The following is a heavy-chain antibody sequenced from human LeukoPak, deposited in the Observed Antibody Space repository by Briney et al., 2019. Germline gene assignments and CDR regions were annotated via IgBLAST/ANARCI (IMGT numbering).Heavy chain of an antibody. D-gene: IGHD1-14*01. V-gene: IGHV1-18*01. CDR2: ISAYNGNT. CDR1: GYTFTSYG. J-gene: IGHJ4*02. Sequence: GASVKVSCKASGYTFTSYGISWVRQAPGQGLEWMGWISAYNGNTNYAQKLQGRVTMTTDTSTSTAYMELRSLRSDDTAVYYCAGDPHLAPTGLFDYWGQGTLVTVSS. CDR3: AGDPHLAPTGLFDY.